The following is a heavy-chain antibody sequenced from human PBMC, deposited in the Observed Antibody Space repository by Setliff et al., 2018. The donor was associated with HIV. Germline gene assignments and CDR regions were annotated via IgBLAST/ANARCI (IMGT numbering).Heavy chain of an antibody. J-gene: IGHJ2*01. D-gene: IGHD6-19*01. CDR1: SASISSHYSSHY. Sequence: KPSETLSLTCTVSSASISSHYSSHYWTWIRQSPGKGLEWIGYIYYSGSTSYNPSLKSRVTISLDTSKNQFSLRLRSVTSADTAVYYCARGGVGVAGSYWYFDLWGRGTLVTVSS. V-gene: IGHV4-61*01. CDR2: IYYSGST. CDR3: ARGGVGVAGSYWYFDL.